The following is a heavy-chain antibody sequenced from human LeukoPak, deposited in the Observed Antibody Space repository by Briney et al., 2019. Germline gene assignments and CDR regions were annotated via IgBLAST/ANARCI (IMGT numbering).Heavy chain of an antibody. CDR2: ISAYSGGT. CDR3: ARSPHILTGENFDY. Sequence: WASVKVSCKASGYTFTSYGISWVRQAPGQGLEWMGWISAYSGGTNYAQKFQDRVSMIRDTSISTAYMHLSRLRSDDTAVYYCARSPHILTGENFDYWGQGTLLTVSS. D-gene: IGHD3-9*01. CDR1: GYTFTSYG. V-gene: IGHV1-2*02. J-gene: IGHJ4*02.